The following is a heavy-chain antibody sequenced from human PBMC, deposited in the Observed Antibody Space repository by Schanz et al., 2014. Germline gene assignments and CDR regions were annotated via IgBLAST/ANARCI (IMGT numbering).Heavy chain of an antibody. J-gene: IGHJ4*02. Sequence: EVQLVQSGGGLVQPGGSLRLSCAASGLTFSSHWMHWVRQAPGKGPEWISYTGPYGKTIYYADSVKGRFTLYRDNAKDSLFLQMDSLRADDTAVYYCARDYGSWAIDYWGRGTLVSVSS. CDR3: ARDYGSWAIDY. V-gene: IGHV3-48*01. D-gene: IGHD6-13*01. CDR1: GLTFSSHW. CDR2: TGPYGKTI.